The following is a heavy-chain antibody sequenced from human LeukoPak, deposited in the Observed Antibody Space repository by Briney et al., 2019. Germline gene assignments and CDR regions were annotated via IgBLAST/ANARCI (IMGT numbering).Heavy chain of an antibody. CDR3: ARESSSTSPEVWFDP. D-gene: IGHD2-2*01. CDR2: IYTSGST. Sequence: PSETLSLTCTVSGGSISSYYWSWIRQPAGKGLEWIGRIYTSGSTNYNPSLKSRVTMSVGTSKNQFSLKLSSVTATDTAVYYCARESSSTSPEVWFDPWGQGTLVTVSS. J-gene: IGHJ5*02. V-gene: IGHV4-4*07. CDR1: GGSISSYY.